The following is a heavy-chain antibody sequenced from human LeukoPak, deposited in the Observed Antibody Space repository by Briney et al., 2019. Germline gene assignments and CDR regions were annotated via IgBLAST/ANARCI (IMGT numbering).Heavy chain of an antibody. CDR2: IYYSGST. CDR3: ARHDFDY. V-gene: IGHV4-39*01. Sequence: SETLSLTCTVSGGSISSSSYYWGWIRQPPGKGLEWIGSIYYSGSTYYNPSLKSRVTISVDTSKNQFSLKLSSVTAADTAVYYCARHDFDYWGQGTLVTVSS. J-gene: IGHJ4*02. CDR1: GGSISSSSYY.